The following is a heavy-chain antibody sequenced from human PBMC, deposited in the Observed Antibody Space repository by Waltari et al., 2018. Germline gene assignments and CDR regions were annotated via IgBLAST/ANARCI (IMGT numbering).Heavy chain of an antibody. CDR1: GFTFSRYW. J-gene: IGHJ6*02. V-gene: IGHV3-74*01. CDR2: ISRDGSST. Sequence: EEQLVESGGGLAQPGESLRLSCAASGFTFSRYWMDWVRHAPGKGLVWVSRISRDGSSTTYADSVKGRFTISRDNAKNTLYVQMNRLRAEDTAVYYCARVATKTYSSPVPGRPYYYGMDVWGQGTTVTVSS. D-gene: IGHD3-22*01. CDR3: ARVATKTYSSPVPGRPYYYGMDV.